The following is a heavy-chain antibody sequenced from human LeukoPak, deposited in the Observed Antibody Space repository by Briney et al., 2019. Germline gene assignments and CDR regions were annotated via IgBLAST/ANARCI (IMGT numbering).Heavy chain of an antibody. Sequence: GGSLRLSCAASGFTFSSYGMHWVRQAPGKGLEWVAVIWYDGSNKYYADSVKGRFTISRDNSKNTLYLQMNSLRAEDTAVYYCAKDGEYYDFWSGHKTTTYYFDYWGQGTLVTVSS. D-gene: IGHD3-3*01. CDR3: AKDGEYYDFWSGHKTTTYYFDY. J-gene: IGHJ4*02. CDR1: GFTFSSYG. CDR2: IWYDGSNK. V-gene: IGHV3-30*02.